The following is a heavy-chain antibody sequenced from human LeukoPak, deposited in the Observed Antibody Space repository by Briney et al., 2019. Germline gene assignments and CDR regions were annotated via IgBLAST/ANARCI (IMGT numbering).Heavy chain of an antibody. V-gene: IGHV4-31*03. CDR3: ARAMIKGEYYFDY. Sequence: SETLSLTCTVSGGSISSGGYYWSWIRQHPGKGLEWIGYIFYSGSTYYNPSLRSRVTISVDTSKNQFSLKLSSVTAADTAVYYCARAMIKGEYYFDYWGQGTLVTVSS. CDR1: GGSISSGGYY. D-gene: IGHD3-16*01. CDR2: IFYSGST. J-gene: IGHJ4*02.